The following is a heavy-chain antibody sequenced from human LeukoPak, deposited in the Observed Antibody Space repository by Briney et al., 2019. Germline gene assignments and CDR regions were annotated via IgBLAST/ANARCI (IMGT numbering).Heavy chain of an antibody. V-gene: IGHV1-18*01. CDR2: ISAYNGNT. J-gene: IGHJ3*02. CDR1: GYTFTSYG. D-gene: IGHD6-6*01. Sequence: ASVKVSCKASGYTFTSYGISWVRQAPGQGLEWMGWISAYNGNTNYAQKLQGRVTMTTDTSTSTAYMELRNLRSDDTAVYYCARDPMTHYSSSDDAFDIWGQGTMVTVSS. CDR3: ARDPMTHYSSSDDAFDI.